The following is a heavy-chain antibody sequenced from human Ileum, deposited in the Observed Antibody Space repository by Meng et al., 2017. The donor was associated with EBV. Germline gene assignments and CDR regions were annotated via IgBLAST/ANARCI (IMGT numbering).Heavy chain of an antibody. V-gene: IGHV1-8*01. D-gene: IGHD3-16*01. CDR3: ARGSGAGGRDWFDP. CDR2: MNSYTGNA. J-gene: IGHJ5*02. CDR1: GYTFINHD. Sequence: QVPLVQSGAEVKKPGASVKVSCKASGYTFINHDINGVRQAAGQGLESIGWMNSYTGNAGYAQKFRGRVTMTRDTSINTAYLEVISLTSEDTAVYYCARGSGAGGRDWFDPWGQGTLVTVSS.